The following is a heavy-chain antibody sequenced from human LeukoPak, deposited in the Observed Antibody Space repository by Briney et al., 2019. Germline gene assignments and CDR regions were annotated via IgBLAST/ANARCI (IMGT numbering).Heavy chain of an antibody. CDR1: GGSISSYY. CDR2: IYYSGST. V-gene: IGHV4-59*08. CDR3: ARLRTGVDAFDI. D-gene: IGHD7-27*01. J-gene: IGHJ3*02. Sequence: SETLSLTCTVSGGSISSYYWSWIRQPPGKGLEWIGYIYYSGSTNYNPSLKSRVTISVDTSKNQFSLKLSSVTAADTAVYYCARLRTGVDAFDIWGQGTLVTVSS.